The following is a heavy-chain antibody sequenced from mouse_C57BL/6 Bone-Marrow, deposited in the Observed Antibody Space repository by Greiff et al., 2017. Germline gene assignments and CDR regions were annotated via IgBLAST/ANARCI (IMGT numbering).Heavy chain of an antibody. CDR3: SRPYYYGSHWYFDV. CDR2: IYPGGGST. Sequence: VQLQQPGAELVKPGASVKMSCKASGYTFTSYWITWVKQRPGQGLEWIGDIYPGGGSTNYNEKVKSKATLTVDTSSSTAYMQLSSLTSEDSSVYYCSRPYYYGSHWYFDVWGTGTTVTVSS. CDR1: GYTFTSYW. V-gene: IGHV1-55*01. J-gene: IGHJ1*03. D-gene: IGHD1-1*01.